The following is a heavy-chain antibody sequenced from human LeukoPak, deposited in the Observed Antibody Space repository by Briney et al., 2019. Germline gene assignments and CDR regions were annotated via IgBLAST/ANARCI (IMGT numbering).Heavy chain of an antibody. V-gene: IGHV1-2*02. CDR3: ARGPLEYCSGGTCYSGRNWFDP. CDR1: GYILTDYY. D-gene: IGHD2-15*01. J-gene: IGHJ5*02. Sequence: ASVKVSCKASGYILTDYYIHWVRQAPGQGLEWMGWINPNSGDTNYAQKFQGRVTMTRDTSISAVYMELRRLRYDDTAAYYCARGPLEYCSGGTCYSGRNWFDPWGQGTLVTVSS. CDR2: INPNSGDT.